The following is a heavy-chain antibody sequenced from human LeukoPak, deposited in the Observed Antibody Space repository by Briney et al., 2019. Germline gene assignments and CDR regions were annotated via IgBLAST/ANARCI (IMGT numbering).Heavy chain of an antibody. CDR2: IYYSGST. CDR3: ARYSYGPFDY. J-gene: IGHJ4*02. Sequence: PSETLSLTCTVSGGSISSYYWSWIRQPPGKGLEWIGYIYYSGSTNYNPSLKSRVTISVDTSKNQFSLKLSSVTAADTAVYYCARYSYGPFDYWGQGTLVTVSS. V-gene: IGHV4-59*01. D-gene: IGHD5-18*01. CDR1: GGSISSYY.